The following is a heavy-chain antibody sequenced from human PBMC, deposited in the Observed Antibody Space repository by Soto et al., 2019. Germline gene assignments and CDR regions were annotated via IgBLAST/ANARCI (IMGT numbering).Heavy chain of an antibody. CDR1: GGSFSGYY. CDR2: INHSGST. V-gene: IGHV4-34*01. D-gene: IGHD1-26*01. CDR3: ARVFWRYYAMRWFDP. J-gene: IGHJ5*02. Sequence: SETLSLTCAVYGGSFSGYYWSWIRQPPGKGLEWIGEINHSGSTNYNPSLKSRVTISVDTSKNQFSLKLSSVTAADTAVYYCARVFWRYYAMRWFDPWGQGTLVTVSS.